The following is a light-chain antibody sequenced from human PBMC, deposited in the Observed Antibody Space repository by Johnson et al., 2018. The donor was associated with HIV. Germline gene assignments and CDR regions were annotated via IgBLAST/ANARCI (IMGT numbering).Light chain of an antibody. Sequence: QSVLTQPPSVSAAPGQKVTISCSGGSSNIVNNFVSWYQQFPGAAPKLLIFENYKRPSGIPDRFSGSRSGTSATLAITGLQTGDEADYYCGTWDSSLSAGGEGFGTGTKVTGL. CDR3: GTWDSSLSAGGEG. J-gene: IGLJ1*01. CDR2: ENY. CDR1: SSNIVNNF. V-gene: IGLV1-51*02.